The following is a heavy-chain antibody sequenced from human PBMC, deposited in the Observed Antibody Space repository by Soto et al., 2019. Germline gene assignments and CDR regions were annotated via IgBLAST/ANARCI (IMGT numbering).Heavy chain of an antibody. CDR1: GGSFSDFY. CDR2: INHIGYT. D-gene: IGHD6-19*01. CDR3: AKDSSGWPFDY. J-gene: IGHJ4*02. V-gene: IGHV4-34*01. Sequence: PSETLSLTCAVSGGSFSDFYWTWIRQLPGKGLEWIGEINHIGYTNYNPSLESRFTISRDNSKNTMYLQMNSLRAEDTAVYYCAKDSSGWPFDYWGQGTLVTVSS.